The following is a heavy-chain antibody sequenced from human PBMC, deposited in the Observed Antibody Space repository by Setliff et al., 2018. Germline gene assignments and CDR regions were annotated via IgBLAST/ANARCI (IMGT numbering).Heavy chain of an antibody. Sequence: SETLSLTCTVSGGSISSYYWSWIRQPAGKGLEWIGRIYTSGSTNYNPALKSRVTMTVDTSKNHFSLMRSSVTAADTAVYYCARGRGSGGNPLWYWGQGTLVTVSS. J-gene: IGHJ4*02. V-gene: IGHV4-4*07. CDR3: ARGRGSGGNPLWY. CDR2: IYTSGST. CDR1: GGSISSYY. D-gene: IGHD2-15*01.